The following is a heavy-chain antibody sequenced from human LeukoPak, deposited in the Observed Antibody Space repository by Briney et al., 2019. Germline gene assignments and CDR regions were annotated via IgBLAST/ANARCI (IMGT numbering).Heavy chain of an antibody. CDR2: IKQDGSEK. CDR1: GFTFSSYW. V-gene: IGHV3-7*01. J-gene: IGHJ4*02. CDR3: ARDRTYDSSGLFDY. D-gene: IGHD3-22*01. Sequence: PGGSLRLSCAASGFTFSSYWMSWVRQAPGKGLEWVANIKQDGSEKYYVESVKGRFTISRDSAKNSLYLQMNSLRAEDTAVYYCARDRTYDSSGLFDYWGQGTLVTVSS.